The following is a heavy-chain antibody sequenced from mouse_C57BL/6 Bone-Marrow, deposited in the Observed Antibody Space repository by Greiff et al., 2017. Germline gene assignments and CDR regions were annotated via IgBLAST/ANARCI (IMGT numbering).Heavy chain of an antibody. V-gene: IGHV1-55*01. D-gene: IGHD1-1*02. CDR2: IYPGSGST. Sequence: QVQLQQPGAELVKPGASVKMSCKASGYTFTSYWITWVKQRPGQGLEWIGDIYPGSGSTNYNEKFKSKATLTVDTSSSTAYMQLSSLTSEDSAVYYCASLLLRWSHWYFDVWGTGTTVTVSS. CDR1: GYTFTSYW. J-gene: IGHJ1*03. CDR3: ASLLLRWSHWYFDV.